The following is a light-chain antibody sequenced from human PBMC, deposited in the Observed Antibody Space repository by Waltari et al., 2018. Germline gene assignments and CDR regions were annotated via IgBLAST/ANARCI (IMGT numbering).Light chain of an antibody. CDR1: QSVSGY. CDR2: SAS. J-gene: IGKJ4*01. V-gene: IGKV3-15*01. Sequence: EIVMTQSPATLSVSPGERAILSCRASQSVSGYLAWYQQKPGQAPRLLIYSASTRVTGIPARFSGSGAGTEFTLTIRSLQSEDFAVYHGQQYNDWLAPTFGGGTKVEI. CDR3: QQYNDWLAPT.